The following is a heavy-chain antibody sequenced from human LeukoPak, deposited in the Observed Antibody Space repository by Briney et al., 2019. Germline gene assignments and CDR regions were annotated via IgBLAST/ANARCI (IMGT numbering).Heavy chain of an antibody. CDR1: GFTFSSNW. CDR3: AKDGGTYYVPQD. V-gene: IGHV3-74*01. D-gene: IGHD1-26*01. J-gene: IGHJ1*01. Sequence: GGPLRFSCAASGFTFSSNWMHWVRQAQGKGLVGVSRISPDGSSTRYADSVRGRFTISRDNAKNTLYLQMNSLGAEDTAVYYCAKDGGTYYVPQDWGQGTLVTVSS. CDR2: ISPDGSST.